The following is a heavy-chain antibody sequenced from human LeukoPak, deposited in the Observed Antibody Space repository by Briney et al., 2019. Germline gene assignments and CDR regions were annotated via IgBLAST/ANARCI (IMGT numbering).Heavy chain of an antibody. CDR1: GASISSRSYH. Sequence: SETLSLTCTVSGASISSRSYHWGWIRQPPGKGLEWIGRIYYSEGTYYNPSLKSRVTISVDTSKNQFSLKLRSVTAADTAMYYCARAYSSSWYYNWFDPWGQGTLVTVSS. CDR3: ARAYSSSWYYNWFDP. V-gene: IGHV4-39*07. CDR2: IYYSEGT. J-gene: IGHJ5*02. D-gene: IGHD6-13*01.